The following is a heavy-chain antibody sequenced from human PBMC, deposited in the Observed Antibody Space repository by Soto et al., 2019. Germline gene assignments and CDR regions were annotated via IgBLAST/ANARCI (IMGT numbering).Heavy chain of an antibody. D-gene: IGHD3-10*01. J-gene: IGHJ6*03. CDR2: INHSGST. Sequence: GKGLEGLGDINHSGSTNYNPSLKSRVTISVDTSKNQFSLKLSSVTAADTAVYYCARAAPLWFGESTLYYYYSYMDVWGKGTTVTVSS. CDR3: ARAAPLWFGESTLYYYYSYMDV. V-gene: IGHV4-34*01.